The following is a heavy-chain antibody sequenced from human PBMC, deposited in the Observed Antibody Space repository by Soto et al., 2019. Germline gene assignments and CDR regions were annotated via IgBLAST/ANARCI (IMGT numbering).Heavy chain of an antibody. CDR3: ARPHSAAASPFDY. CDR1: GYSFTSYW. CDR2: IYPGDSDT. D-gene: IGHD2-2*01. Sequence: PXEFLKISCKGSGYSFTSYWLGWVRQIPGKGLEWMGIIYPGDSDTRYSPSFQGQVTISADKSISTAYLQWSSLKASDTAMYYCARPHSAAASPFDYWGQGTLVTVSS. V-gene: IGHV5-51*01. J-gene: IGHJ4*02.